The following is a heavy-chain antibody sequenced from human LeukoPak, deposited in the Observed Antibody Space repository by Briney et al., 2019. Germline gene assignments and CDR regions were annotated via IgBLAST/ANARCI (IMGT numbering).Heavy chain of an antibody. J-gene: IGHJ4*02. Sequence: PGGSLRLSCAASGFTFSSYAMSWVRQAPGKGLEWVSAISGSARSTYYADSVTGRFTISRDNSKMFLQMNSLRAEDTAIYYCAKLKNYYDSSGHFDSWGQGTLVTVSS. CDR1: GFTFSSYA. CDR2: ISGSARST. CDR3: AKLKNYYDSSGHFDS. V-gene: IGHV3-23*01. D-gene: IGHD3-22*01.